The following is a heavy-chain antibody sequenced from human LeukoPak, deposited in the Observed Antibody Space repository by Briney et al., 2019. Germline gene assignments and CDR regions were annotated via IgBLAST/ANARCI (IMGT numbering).Heavy chain of an antibody. CDR3: AREEPAGSTDY. V-gene: IGHV3-64*01. J-gene: IGHJ4*02. Sequence: GGSLRLSCAASGFVLNSHSMHWVRQAPGKGLECVSAISSNGGSTYYANSVKGRFTISRDNSKNTLYLQMGSLRAEDTALYYCAREEPAGSTDYWGQGTLVTVSS. D-gene: IGHD1-14*01. CDR1: GFVLNSHS. CDR2: ISSNGGST.